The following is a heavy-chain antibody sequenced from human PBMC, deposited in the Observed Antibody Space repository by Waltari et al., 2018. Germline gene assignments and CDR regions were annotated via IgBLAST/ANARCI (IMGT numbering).Heavy chain of an antibody. J-gene: IGHJ4*02. CDR1: GGSISSSSYY. CDR3: ASRRDSSGYYFPY. Sequence: QLQLQESGPGLVKPSETLSLTCTVSGGSISSSSYYWGWIRQPPGKGLEWIGSIYYSGSTYYNPSLKSRGTISVDTSKNQFSLKLSSVTAADTAVYYCASRRDSSGYYFPYWGQGTLVTVSS. CDR2: IYYSGST. D-gene: IGHD3-22*01. V-gene: IGHV4-39*01.